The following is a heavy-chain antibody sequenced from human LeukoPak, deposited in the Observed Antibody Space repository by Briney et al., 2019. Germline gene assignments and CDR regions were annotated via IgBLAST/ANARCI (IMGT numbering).Heavy chain of an antibody. CDR1: GFTVSSNY. V-gene: IGHV3-53*01. CDR2: IYSGGST. D-gene: IGHD4-17*01. J-gene: IGHJ4*02. CDR3: ARDSLYGDYFDY. Sequence: PGRSLRLSCAASGFTVSSNYMSWVRQAPGKGLEWVSVIYSGGSTYYADSVKGRFTISRDNSKNTLYLQMNSLRAEDTAVYYCARDSLYGDYFDYWGQGTLVTVSS.